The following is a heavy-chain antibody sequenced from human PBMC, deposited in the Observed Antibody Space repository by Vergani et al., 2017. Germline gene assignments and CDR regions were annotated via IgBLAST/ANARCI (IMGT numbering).Heavy chain of an antibody. D-gene: IGHD1-20*01. Sequence: QVQLVQSGAEVKKPGASVKVSCKASGYTFTDYYMHWVRQAPGQGLEWMGWINPNSGGTNYAQKVQGRFTMTSDTSISTAYMELSRLRSDDTAVYYCANSWNPTPPFDPWGQGTLVTVSS. CDR1: GYTFTDYY. J-gene: IGHJ5*02. CDR2: INPNSGGT. CDR3: ANSWNPTPPFDP. V-gene: IGHV1-2*02.